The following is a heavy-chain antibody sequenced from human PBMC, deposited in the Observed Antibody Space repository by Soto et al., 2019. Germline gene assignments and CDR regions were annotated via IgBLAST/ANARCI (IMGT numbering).Heavy chain of an antibody. J-gene: IGHJ4*02. V-gene: IGHV3-33*01. D-gene: IGHD6-19*01. Sequence: GGSLRLSCAASGFTFSSYGMHWVRQAPGKGLEWVAVIWYDGSNKYYADSVKGRFTISRDNSKNTLYLQMNSLRAEDTAVYYCARDQYSSGSVFDYWGQGTLVTVSS. CDR3: ARDQYSSGSVFDY. CDR2: IWYDGSNK. CDR1: GFTFSSYG.